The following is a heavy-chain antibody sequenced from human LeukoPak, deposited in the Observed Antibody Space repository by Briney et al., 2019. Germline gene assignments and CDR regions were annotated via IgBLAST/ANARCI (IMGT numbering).Heavy chain of an antibody. V-gene: IGHV3-33*06. CDR3: AKDHKITIFGVVTRGLGY. CDR2: IWYDGSNK. Sequence: GRSLRLSCAASGFTFSSYGMHWVRQAPGKGLEWVAVIWYDGSNKYYADSVKGRLTISRDNSKNTLYLQMNSLRAEDTAVYYCAKDHKITIFGVVTRGLGYGGQGTLVTVSS. CDR1: GFTFSSYG. D-gene: IGHD3-3*01. J-gene: IGHJ4*02.